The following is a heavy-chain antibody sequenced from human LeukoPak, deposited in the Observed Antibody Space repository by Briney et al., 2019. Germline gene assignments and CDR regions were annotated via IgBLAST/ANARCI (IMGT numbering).Heavy chain of an antibody. CDR1: GGSISTYY. D-gene: IGHD3-10*01. Sequence: SETLSLTCTVSGGSISTYYWTWIRQPPGKRLEWIGYVHSGGTRVYNPSLESRVSMSVDTSRNQFSLNLTSVTAADTAVYYCATSGSATYLQWFAPWGQGTLVTVSS. J-gene: IGHJ5*02. V-gene: IGHV4-4*08. CDR2: VHSGGTR. CDR3: ATSGSATYLQWFAP.